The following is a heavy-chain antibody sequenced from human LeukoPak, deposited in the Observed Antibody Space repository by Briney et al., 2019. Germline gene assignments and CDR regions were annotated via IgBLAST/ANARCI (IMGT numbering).Heavy chain of an antibody. CDR1: GGSISSGGYY. V-gene: IGHV4-31*03. Sequence: SQTLSLTCTVSGGSISSGGYYWSWIRQHPGKGLEWIGYIYYSESTYYNPSLKSRVTISVDTSKNQFSLKLSSVTAADTAVYYCARGYCSSTSCRFDYWGQGTLVTVSS. D-gene: IGHD2-2*01. J-gene: IGHJ4*02. CDR2: IYYSEST. CDR3: ARGYCSSTSCRFDY.